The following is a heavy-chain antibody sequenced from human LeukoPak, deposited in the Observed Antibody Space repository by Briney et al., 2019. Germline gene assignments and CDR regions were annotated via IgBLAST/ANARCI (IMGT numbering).Heavy chain of an antibody. CDR1: GFIFSTYT. CDR3: AKVRPPPGSGWYGGDDY. Sequence: GGPPRLSCSASGFIFSTYTMYWVRQAPGKGLENLSVINGDGRTAYYADSVKGRFTIFRDNSKSTLYLQMNSLRAEDTAIYYCAKVRPPPGSGWYGGDDYWGQGTLVTVSP. J-gene: IGHJ4*02. D-gene: IGHD6-19*01. CDR2: INGDGRTA. V-gene: IGHV3-64*04.